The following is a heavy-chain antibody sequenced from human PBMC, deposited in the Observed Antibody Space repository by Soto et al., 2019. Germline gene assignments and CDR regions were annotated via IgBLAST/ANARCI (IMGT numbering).Heavy chain of an antibody. CDR2: INHSGST. V-gene: IGHV4-34*01. CDR3: ARGGSGSYPSVVPNGMDV. J-gene: IGHJ6*02. D-gene: IGHD3-10*01. CDR1: GGSFSGYY. Sequence: PSETLSLTCAVYGGSFSGYYWSWIRQPPGKGLEWIGEINHSGSTNYNPSLKSRVTISVDTSKNQFSLKLSSVTAADTAVYYCARGGSGSYPSVVPNGMDVWGQGTTVTVSS.